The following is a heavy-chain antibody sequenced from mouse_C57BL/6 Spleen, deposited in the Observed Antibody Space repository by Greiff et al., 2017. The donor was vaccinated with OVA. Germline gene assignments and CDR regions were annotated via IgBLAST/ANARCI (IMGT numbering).Heavy chain of an antibody. D-gene: IGHD3-2*02. CDR1: GFTFSDYY. CDR2: INYDGSST. CDR3: ARTGSGYEAMDY. Sequence: EVKLMESEGGLVQPGSSMKLSCTASGFTFSDYYMAWVRQVPEKGLEWVANINYDGSSTYYLDSLKSRFIISRDNAKNILYLQMSSLKSEDTATYYCARTGSGYEAMDYWGQGTSVTVSS. V-gene: IGHV5-16*01. J-gene: IGHJ4*01.